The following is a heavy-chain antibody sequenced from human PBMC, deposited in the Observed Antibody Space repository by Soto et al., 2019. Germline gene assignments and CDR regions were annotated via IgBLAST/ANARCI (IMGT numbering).Heavy chain of an antibody. D-gene: IGHD4-17*01. CDR1: GYTFTSYG. V-gene: IGHV1-18*01. Sequence: ASVKVSCKASGYTFTSYGISWVRQAPGQGLEWMGWISAYNGNTNCAQKLQGRVTMTTDTSTSTAYMELRSLRSDDTAVYYCARVGTFDYYGDPVDDFDIWGQGTMVTVSS. CDR2: ISAYNGNT. J-gene: IGHJ3*02. CDR3: ARVGTFDYYGDPVDDFDI.